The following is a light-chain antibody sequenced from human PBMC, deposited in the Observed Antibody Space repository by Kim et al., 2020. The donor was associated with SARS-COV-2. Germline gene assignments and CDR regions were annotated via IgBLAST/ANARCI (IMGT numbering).Light chain of an antibody. CDR3: QHYNNWPRT. CDR2: GAS. V-gene: IGKV3-15*01. CDR1: KSVSFN. Sequence: RGKTATPSSRASKSVSFNLAWFQQRPGQAPRLLIYGASVTATAIPARFSGSGSGSNFTLTISSLQSEDSAVYYCQHYNNWPRTFGPGTKVDIK. J-gene: IGKJ1*01.